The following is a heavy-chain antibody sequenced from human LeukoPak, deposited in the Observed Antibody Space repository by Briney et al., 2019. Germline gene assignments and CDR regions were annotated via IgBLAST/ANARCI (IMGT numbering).Heavy chain of an antibody. V-gene: IGHV4-59*08. D-gene: IGHD1-26*01. Sequence: SETLSLTCTVSGGSISSYYWSCIREPPGKGLEWIGYIYYSGSTNYNPSLKSRVTISVDTSKNQFSLELSSVTAADTAVYYCARSEWELHATSDLDYWGQGTLVTVSS. CDR2: IYYSGST. CDR3: ARSEWELHATSDLDY. J-gene: IGHJ4*02. CDR1: GGSISSYY.